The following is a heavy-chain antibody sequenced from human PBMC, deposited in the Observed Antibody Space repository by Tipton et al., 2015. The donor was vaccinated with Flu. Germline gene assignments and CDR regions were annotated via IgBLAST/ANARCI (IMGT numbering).Heavy chain of an antibody. V-gene: IGHV4-59*11. Sequence: LRLSCSVSGGSISGHYWNWIRQPPGKGLEWIGYIYFSGSTEYNPSLRSRVTISLDTSKKHFSLNLSSVIAADTAMYYCARGSYGELLYFDYWGQGTLCIGSS. CDR3: ARGSYGELLYFDY. CDR1: GGSISGHY. D-gene: IGHD1-26*01. J-gene: IGHJ4*02. CDR2: IYFSGST.